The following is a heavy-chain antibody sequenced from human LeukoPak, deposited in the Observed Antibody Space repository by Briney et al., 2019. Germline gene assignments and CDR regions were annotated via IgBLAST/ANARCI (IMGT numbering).Heavy chain of an antibody. J-gene: IGHJ4*02. CDR1: GFTFSSYA. CDR3: AKGKSGTYSSFDY. V-gene: IGHV3-23*01. D-gene: IGHD1-26*01. Sequence: GGSLRLSCAASGFTFSSYAMSWDRQAPGKGLEWVSFISDSGGSTYYADSVKGRFTISRDNSKNTLYLQMNSLRAEDTAVYYCAKGKSGTYSSFDYWGQGTLVTVSS. CDR2: ISDSGGST.